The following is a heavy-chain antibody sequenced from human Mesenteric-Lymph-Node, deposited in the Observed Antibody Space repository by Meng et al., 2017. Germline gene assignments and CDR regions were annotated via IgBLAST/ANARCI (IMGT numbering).Heavy chain of an antibody. CDR2: VSHRGIT. Sequence: SETLSLTCAVFGGSFSGNYWTWIRQPPGKGLEWIGQVSHRGITNYNPSLKSRVNISVDTSKNQFSLKVTSVTAADTAVYYCARGPVVRTAFDYWGQGTLVTVYS. CDR1: GGSFSGNY. J-gene: IGHJ4*02. CDR3: ARGPVVRTAFDY. V-gene: IGHV4-34*01. D-gene: IGHD2-21*01.